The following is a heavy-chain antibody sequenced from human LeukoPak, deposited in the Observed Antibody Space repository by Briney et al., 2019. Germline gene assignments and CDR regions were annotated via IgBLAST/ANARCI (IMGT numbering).Heavy chain of an antibody. D-gene: IGHD2-2*01. CDR2: ISWNSGSI. Sequence: GRSLRLSCAASGFTFDDYAMHWVRQAPGKGLEWVPGISWNSGSIGYADSVKGRFTISRDNAKNSLYLQMNSLRAEDTASYYCARPENWGQGTLVTVSS. J-gene: IGHJ4*02. CDR1: GFTFDDYA. CDR3: ARPEN. V-gene: IGHV3-9*01.